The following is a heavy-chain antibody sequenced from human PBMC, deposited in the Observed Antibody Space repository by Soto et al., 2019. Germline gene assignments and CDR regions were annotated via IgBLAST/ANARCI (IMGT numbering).Heavy chain of an antibody. D-gene: IGHD4-17*01. CDR1: GFTFSSYA. CDR3: AKDTRYGDYVRWFDP. Sequence: GGSLRLSCAASGFTFSSYAMTWVRQAPGRGLEGVSGITGSGGRTYYADAVKGRLTISRDNSKSTLYLQMNSLRAEDTAVYYCAKDTRYGDYVRWFDPWGQGTLVTVSS. CDR2: ITGSGGRT. J-gene: IGHJ5*02. V-gene: IGHV3-23*01.